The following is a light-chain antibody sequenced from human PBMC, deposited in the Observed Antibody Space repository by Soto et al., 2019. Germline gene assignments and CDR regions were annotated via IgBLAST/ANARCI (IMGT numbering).Light chain of an antibody. CDR3: QQYHYWWA. V-gene: IGKV3D-15*01. Sequence: EIVMTQSPATLSVSPGERATLSCRASQYINTRLAWYQHRPGQAPRLLIYQTSIRAAGIPARFSGSGSGTEFTLTISSLQSEDFAVYYCQQYHYWWAFGQGTKVDIK. CDR2: QTS. J-gene: IGKJ1*01. CDR1: QYINTR.